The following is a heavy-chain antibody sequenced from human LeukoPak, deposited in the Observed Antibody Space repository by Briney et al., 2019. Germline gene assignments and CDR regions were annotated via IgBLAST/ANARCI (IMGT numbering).Heavy chain of an antibody. D-gene: IGHD2-8*01. J-gene: IGHJ1*01. Sequence: ASVKVSCKASGYTFTSYGISWVRQVPGQGLEWMGWISAYNGNTNYAQKLQGRVTMTTDTSTSTAYMELRSLRSDDTAVYYCASCHCTNGVCYGECEYFQEWGQGTLVTASS. CDR2: ISAYNGNT. CDR3: ASCHCTNGVCYGECEYFQE. V-gene: IGHV1-18*01. CDR1: GYTFTSYG.